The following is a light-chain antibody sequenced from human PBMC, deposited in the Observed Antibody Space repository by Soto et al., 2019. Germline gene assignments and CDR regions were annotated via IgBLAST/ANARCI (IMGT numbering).Light chain of an antibody. V-gene: IGLV1-44*01. CDR1: SSNIGSNT. CDR2: SNN. J-gene: IGLJ2*01. Sequence: QSVLTQPPSASGTPGQRVTISCSGSSSNIGSNTVNRYQQLPGTAPKLLIYSNNQRPSGVPDRFSGSKSGSSASLAISGLLSEDEADYSCAAWDDSLNGVVFGGGTKLTVL. CDR3: AAWDDSLNGVV.